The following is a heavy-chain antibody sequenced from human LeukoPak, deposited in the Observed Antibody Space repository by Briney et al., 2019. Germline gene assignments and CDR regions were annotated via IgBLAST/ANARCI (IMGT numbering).Heavy chain of an antibody. Sequence: GGSLRLSCAASGFTFSSYGMSWVRQAPGKGLEWVSAIETGGASTYYADSVKGRFSISRDNSKNTLYLQMNSLRAEDTAVYYCAKDFSFGQWLVHHYYYYYYMDVWGKGTTVTISS. V-gene: IGHV3-23*01. J-gene: IGHJ6*03. CDR2: IETGGAST. CDR3: AKDFSFGQWLVHHYYYYYYMDV. D-gene: IGHD6-19*01. CDR1: GFTFSSYG.